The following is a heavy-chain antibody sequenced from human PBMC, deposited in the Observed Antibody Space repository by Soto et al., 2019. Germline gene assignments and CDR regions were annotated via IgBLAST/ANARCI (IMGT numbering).Heavy chain of an antibody. Sequence: ASVKVSCKASGGTFSSYAISWVRQAPGQGLEWMGGIIPIFGTTNYAQKFQGRVTITADESTSTAYMELSSLRSEDTAVYYCARDTSWKDLVWWFDPWGQGTLVIVSS. D-gene: IGHD1-1*01. V-gene: IGHV1-69*13. J-gene: IGHJ5*02. CDR1: GGTFSSYA. CDR2: IIPIFGTT. CDR3: ARDTSWKDLVWWFDP.